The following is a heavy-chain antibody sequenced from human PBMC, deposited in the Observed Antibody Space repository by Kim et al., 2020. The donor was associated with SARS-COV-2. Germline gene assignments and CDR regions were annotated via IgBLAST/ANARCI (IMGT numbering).Heavy chain of an antibody. D-gene: IGHD3-10*01. Sequence: SQTLSLTCAISGDSVSSNSAAWNWIRQSPSRGLEWLGRTYYRSKWYNDYAVSVKSRITINPDTSKNQFSLQLNSVTPEDTAVYYCARDRPQLWYGEGYYFDYWGQGTLVTVSS. CDR3: ARDRPQLWYGEGYYFDY. J-gene: IGHJ4*02. V-gene: IGHV6-1*01. CDR1: GDSVSSNSAA. CDR2: TYYRSKWYN.